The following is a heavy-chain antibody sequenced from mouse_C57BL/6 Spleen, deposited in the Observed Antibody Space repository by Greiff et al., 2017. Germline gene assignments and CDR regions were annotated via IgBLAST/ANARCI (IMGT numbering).Heavy chain of an antibody. CDR3: ARHSTYYYAMDY. V-gene: IGHV5-16*01. J-gene: IGHJ4*01. Sequence: EVNVVESEGGLVQPGSSMKLSCTASGFTFSDYYMAWVRQVPEKGLEWVANINYDGSSTYYLDSLKSRFIISRDNAKNILYLQMSSLKSEDTATYYCARHSTYYYAMDYWGQGTSVTVSS. CDR2: INYDGSST. CDR1: GFTFSDYY. D-gene: IGHD5-1*01.